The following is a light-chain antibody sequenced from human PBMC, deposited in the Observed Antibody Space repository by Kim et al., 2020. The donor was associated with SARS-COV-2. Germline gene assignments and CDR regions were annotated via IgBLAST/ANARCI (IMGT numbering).Light chain of an antibody. CDR1: QDISNY. Sequence: DIQMTQSPSSLSASVGDRVTITCRASQDISNYLAWYQQKPGKVPKLLIYAASALQLGVPSRFSGSGSGTDFTLTVTSLQPEDVATYYCQKYNSAPCTFGQGTKVDIK. CDR2: AAS. CDR3: QKYNSAPCT. J-gene: IGKJ1*01. V-gene: IGKV1-27*01.